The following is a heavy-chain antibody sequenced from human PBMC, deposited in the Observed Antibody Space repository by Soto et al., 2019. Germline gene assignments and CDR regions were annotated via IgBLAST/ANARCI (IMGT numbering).Heavy chain of an antibody. CDR2: IYPGDSDT. CDR3: ARPYCCSTSCCSPQDF. Sequence: PGESLPISCKGSGYSFSSHWIGWVRQMPGKGLEWMGIIYPGDSDTRYSPSFQGQVTISADKSISTAYLQWSSLKASDTAMYYCARPYCCSTSCCSPQDFWGRGTLVTVSS. J-gene: IGHJ1*01. V-gene: IGHV5-51*01. CDR1: GYSFSSHW. D-gene: IGHD2-2*01.